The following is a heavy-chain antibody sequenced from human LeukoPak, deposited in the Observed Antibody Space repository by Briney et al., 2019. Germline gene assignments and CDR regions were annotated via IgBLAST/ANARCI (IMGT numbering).Heavy chain of an antibody. CDR1: GFAFSSNW. CDR3: ARESQTTVTYFDC. J-gene: IGHJ4*02. Sequence: GGSLRLSCAASGFAFSSNWMHWVRQTPGKGLVWASHINTDGTTTTYADSVKGRFTISRDNAKNTLYLQMNSLRAEDTAVYYCARESQTTVTYFDCWGQGTLVTVSS. CDR2: INTDGTTT. D-gene: IGHD4-17*01. V-gene: IGHV3-74*01.